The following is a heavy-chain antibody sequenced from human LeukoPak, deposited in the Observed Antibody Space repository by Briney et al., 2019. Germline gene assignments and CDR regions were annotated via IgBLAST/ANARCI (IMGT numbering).Heavy chain of an antibody. CDR2: ISAYNGNT. D-gene: IGHD4-11*01. CDR1: GYTFTSYG. Sequence: ASVKVSCKASGYTFTSYGISWVRQAPGQGLEWMGWISAYNGNTNYAQKLQGRVTMTTDTSTSTAYMELRSLRSDDTAVDYCAGDDYSNWFDPWGQGTLVTVSS. V-gene: IGHV1-18*01. J-gene: IGHJ5*02. CDR3: AGDDYSNWFDP.